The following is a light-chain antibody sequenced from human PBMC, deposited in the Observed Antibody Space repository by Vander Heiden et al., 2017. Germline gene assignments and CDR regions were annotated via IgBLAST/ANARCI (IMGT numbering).Light chain of an antibody. J-gene: IGKJ3*01. Sequence: DIQMTQSPSTLHAYVADRVTITCRASQRISSWLAWYQQKPEKAPKLLIYKASSLESGGPSRFSGSGSGTEFTLTISSLQPDDFATYYCQQYNSYPFTFGPGTKVDIK. CDR3: QQYNSYPFT. CDR2: KAS. V-gene: IGKV1-5*03. CDR1: QRISSW.